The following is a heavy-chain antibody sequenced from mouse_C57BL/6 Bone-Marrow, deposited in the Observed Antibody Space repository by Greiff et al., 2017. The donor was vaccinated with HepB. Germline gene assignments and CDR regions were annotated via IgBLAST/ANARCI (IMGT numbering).Heavy chain of an antibody. V-gene: IGHV1-42*01. CDR1: GYSFTGYY. Sequence: EVKLQESGPELVKPGASVKISCKASGYSFTGYYMNWVKQSPEKSLEWIGEINPSTGGTTYNQKFKAKATLTVDKSSSTAYMQLKSLTSEDSAVYYCAIPYDYDAWFAYWGQGTLVTVSA. CDR3: AIPYDYDAWFAY. D-gene: IGHD2-4*01. J-gene: IGHJ3*01. CDR2: INPSTGGT.